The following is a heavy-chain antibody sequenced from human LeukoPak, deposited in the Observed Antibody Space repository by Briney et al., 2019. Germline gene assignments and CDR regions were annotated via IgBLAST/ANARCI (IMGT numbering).Heavy chain of an antibody. CDR1: GGSISSGSYY. CDR3: ARTWIVVVMGAFDI. J-gene: IGHJ3*02. D-gene: IGHD3-22*01. CDR2: IYTSGST. Sequence: SETLSLTYTVSGGSISSGSYYRSWIRQPAGKGLEWIGRIYTSGSTNYNPSLKSRVTISVDTSKNQFSLKLSSVTAADTAVYYCARTWIVVVMGAFDIWGQGTMVTVSS. V-gene: IGHV4-61*02.